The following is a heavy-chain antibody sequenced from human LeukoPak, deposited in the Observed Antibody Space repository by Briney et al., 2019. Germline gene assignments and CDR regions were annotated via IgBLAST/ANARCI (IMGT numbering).Heavy chain of an antibody. CDR1: GFTFSSYE. CDR2: ISSSGSTI. V-gene: IGHV3-48*03. D-gene: IGHD3-10*02. CDR3: AELGITMIGGV. Sequence: GGSLRLSCVASGFTFSSYEMNWVRQAPGKGLEWIPYISSSGSTIYYADSVKGRFTISRDNAKNSLYLQMNSLRAEDTAVYYCAELGITMIGGVWGKGTTVTISS. J-gene: IGHJ6*04.